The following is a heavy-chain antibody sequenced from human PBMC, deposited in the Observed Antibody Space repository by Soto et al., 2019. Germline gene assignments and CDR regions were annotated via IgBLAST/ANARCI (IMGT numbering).Heavy chain of an antibody. J-gene: IGHJ4*02. CDR2: IYYSGST. D-gene: IGHD6-13*01. Sequence: XXTLSLPFAVSGGSISSYYWRWLPQPPGKGLEWIGYIYYSGSTNYNPSLKSRVTISVDTSKNQFSLKLSSVTAADTAVYYCASSIAAAGTDQDYFDYWGQGTLVTVSS. CDR1: GGSISSYY. CDR3: ASSIAAAGTDQDYFDY. V-gene: IGHV4-59*01.